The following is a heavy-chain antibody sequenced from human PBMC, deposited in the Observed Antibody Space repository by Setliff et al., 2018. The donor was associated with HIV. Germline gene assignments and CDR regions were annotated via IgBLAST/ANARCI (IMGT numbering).Heavy chain of an antibody. J-gene: IGHJ3*02. V-gene: IGHV5-51*01. CDR1: GTSFTNYW. Sequence: GESLKISCKGSGTSFTNYWIGWVRQLPGKGLEWMGFIYPGDSETRYSPSFQGQVTFSADKTVSTAYLQWSSLKPSDTAMYYCAREIRTIEGGALDIWGQGTLVTVSS. CDR2: IYPGDSET. D-gene: IGHD1-1*01. CDR3: AREIRTIEGGALDI.